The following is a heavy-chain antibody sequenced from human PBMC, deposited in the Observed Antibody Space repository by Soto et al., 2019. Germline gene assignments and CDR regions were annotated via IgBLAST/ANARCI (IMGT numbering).Heavy chain of an antibody. Sequence: QVQLQESGPGLVKPSETLSLTCTVSGGSISSYYWSWIRQPPGKGLEWIGYIYYSGSTKYNPSLKSRVTISVDTSKNQFSLKLSSVTAADTAVYYCARVRVPWYFDYWGQGTLVTVSS. J-gene: IGHJ4*02. CDR3: ARVRVPWYFDY. CDR1: GGSISSYY. D-gene: IGHD1-1*01. V-gene: IGHV4-59*08. CDR2: IYYSGST.